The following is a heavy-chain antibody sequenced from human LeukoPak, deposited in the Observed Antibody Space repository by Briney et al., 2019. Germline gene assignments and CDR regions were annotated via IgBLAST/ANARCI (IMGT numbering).Heavy chain of an antibody. V-gene: IGHV3-9*01. J-gene: IGHJ6*02. Sequence: GGSLRLSCAASGFTFDDYAMHWVRHAPGKGLEWVSGISWNSGSIVYADSVKGRFTISRDNAKNSLYLQMNSLRAEDTALYYCAKAGCSSTSCQVDVWGQGTTVTVSS. CDR1: GFTFDDYA. CDR2: ISWNSGSI. D-gene: IGHD2-2*01. CDR3: AKAGCSSTSCQVDV.